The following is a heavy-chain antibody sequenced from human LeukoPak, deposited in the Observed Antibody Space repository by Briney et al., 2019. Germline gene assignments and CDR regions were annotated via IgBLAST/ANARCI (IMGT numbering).Heavy chain of an antibody. CDR2: ISSSSSYI. D-gene: IGHD3-22*01. CDR1: GFTFSSYS. J-gene: IGHJ3*02. V-gene: IGHV3-21*04. CDR3: AREDYYDSSGYYWI. Sequence: PGGSLRLSCAASGFTFSSYSMNWVRQAPGKGLEWVSSISSSSSYIYYADSVKGRFTISRDNSKNTLYLQMNSLRAEDTAVYYCAREDYYDSSGYYWIWGQGTMVTVSS.